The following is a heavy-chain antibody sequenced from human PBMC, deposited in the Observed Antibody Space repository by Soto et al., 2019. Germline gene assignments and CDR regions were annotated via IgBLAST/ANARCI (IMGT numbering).Heavy chain of an antibody. J-gene: IGHJ4*02. V-gene: IGHV4-59*08. CDR3: ARRDSTGYYYY. CDR2: IYHSGST. Sequence: SETLSLTCTVSGGSISSYYWSWIRQPPGKGLEWIGFIYHSGSTNYNPSLKSRVTISVDTSKNQFSLKLNSVTAADTAMYYCARRDSTGYYYYWGRGILVTVSS. D-gene: IGHD3-22*01. CDR1: GGSISSYY.